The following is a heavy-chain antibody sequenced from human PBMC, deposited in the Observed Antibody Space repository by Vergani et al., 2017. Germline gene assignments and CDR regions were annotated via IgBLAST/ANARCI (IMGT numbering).Heavy chain of an antibody. CDR3: ARDRYCSSTSCYSVMDV. CDR2: IYTSGST. J-gene: IGHJ6*04. Sequence: QVQLQESGPGLVKPSQTLSLTCTVSGGSISSGSYYWSWIRQPAGKGLEWIGRIYTSGSTNYNPALKSRVTISVDNSKNQFALKLSSVTAADTAGYYCARDRYCSSTSCYSVMDVWGKGTTVTVSS. V-gene: IGHV4-61*02. D-gene: IGHD2-2*01. CDR1: GGSISSGSYY.